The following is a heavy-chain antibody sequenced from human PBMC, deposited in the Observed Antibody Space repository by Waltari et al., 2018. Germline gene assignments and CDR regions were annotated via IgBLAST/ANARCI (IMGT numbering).Heavy chain of an antibody. Sequence: QVQLQESGPGLVKPSETLSLTCAVSGYSISSGYYWGWIRQPPGKGLEWIGSIYHSGSTYYTPSLKSRVTISVYTSKNQFSLKLSSVTAADTAVYYCARRQYSSGWDGGYFQHWGQGTLVTVSS. D-gene: IGHD6-19*01. CDR3: ARRQYSSGWDGGYFQH. CDR1: GYSISSGYY. V-gene: IGHV4-38-2*01. CDR2: IYHSGST. J-gene: IGHJ1*01.